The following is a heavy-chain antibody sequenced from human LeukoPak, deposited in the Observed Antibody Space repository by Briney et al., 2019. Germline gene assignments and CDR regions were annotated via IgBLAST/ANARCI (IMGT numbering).Heavy chain of an antibody. CDR3: ARRNCGDYGCAFDI. CDR1: GFTSSSYE. D-gene: IGHD4-17*01. Sequence: GGSLRLSCAASGFTSSSYEMNWVRQAPGKGLEWVSCISRSGTTIYYADSVKGRFTISRDNAKNSLYLQMNSLRAEDTAVYYCARRNCGDYGCAFDICGQGKMGTVSS. CDR2: ISRSGTTI. J-gene: IGHJ3*02. V-gene: IGHV3-48*03.